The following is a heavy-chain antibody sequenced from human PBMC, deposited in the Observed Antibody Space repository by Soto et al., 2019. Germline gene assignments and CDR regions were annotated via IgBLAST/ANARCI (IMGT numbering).Heavy chain of an antibody. V-gene: IGHV5-51*01. CDR1: GYTFTDYC. CDR2: IYPGDSDT. J-gene: IGHJ6*02. Sequence: GESLKISCKGSGYTFTDYCIGWLRQLPGKGLEWMGVIYPGDSDTRYSPAFQGHVTITVDKSTNTAYLQWNTLMASDTAMYYCATHIIMFRHPYNAMDVWGDWITVT. CDR3: ATHIIMFRHPYNAMDV. D-gene: IGHD3-10*02.